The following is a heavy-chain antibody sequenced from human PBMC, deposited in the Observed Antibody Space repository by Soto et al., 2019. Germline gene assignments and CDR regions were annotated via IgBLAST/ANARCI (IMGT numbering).Heavy chain of an antibody. V-gene: IGHV3-23*01. D-gene: IGHD2-2*02. CDR1: GFTFSSYA. J-gene: IGHJ6*02. CDR3: AKEIEDIVVVPAAIYGMDV. CDR2: ISGSGGST. Sequence: PGGSLRLSCAASGFTFSSYAMSWVRQAPGKGLEWVSAISGSGGSTHYADSVKGRFTISRDNSKNTLYLQMNSLRAEDTAVYYCAKEIEDIVVVPAAIYGMDVWGQGTTVTVSS.